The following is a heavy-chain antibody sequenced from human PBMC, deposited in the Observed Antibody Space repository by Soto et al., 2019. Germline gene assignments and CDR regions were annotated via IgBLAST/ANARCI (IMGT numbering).Heavy chain of an antibody. CDR2: INSGSTSV. CDR3: GSSASPDDY. V-gene: IGHV3-48*01. D-gene: IGHD3-22*01. J-gene: IGHJ4*02. CDR1: GFIFNSYS. Sequence: EVQLVESGGGLVQPGGSLRLSCVASGFIFNSYSMNWVRQAPGKGLEWISYINSGSTSVFYADSVKGRFTISRDNAKNALYLQMNSLRAVDTAVYYCGSSASPDDYWGEGTLVTVSS.